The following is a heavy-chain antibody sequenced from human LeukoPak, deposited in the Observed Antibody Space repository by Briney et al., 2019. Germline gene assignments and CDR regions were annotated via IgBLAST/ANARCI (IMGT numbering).Heavy chain of an antibody. Sequence: GASVKVSCKASGGTFSSYAISWVRQAPGQGLEWMGGIIPIFGTANYAQKFQGRVTITADKSTSTAYMELSSLGSEDTAVYYCASVQGSSWLNWFDSWGQGTLVTVSS. D-gene: IGHD6-13*01. CDR1: GGTFSSYA. CDR2: IIPIFGTA. CDR3: ASVQGSSWLNWFDS. V-gene: IGHV1-69*06. J-gene: IGHJ5*01.